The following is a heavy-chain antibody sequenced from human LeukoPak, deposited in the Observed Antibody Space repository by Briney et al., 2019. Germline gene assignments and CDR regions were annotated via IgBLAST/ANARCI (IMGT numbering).Heavy chain of an antibody. V-gene: IGHV4-30-4*01. D-gene: IGHD1-1*01. Sequence: PSETLSLTCTVSGGSISSGGYYWSWIRQPPGKGLEWIGYIYYSGSTYYHPSLKSRVTISVDTSKNQFSLKLSSVTAADTAVYYCARALEDHFDYWGQGTLVTVSS. J-gene: IGHJ4*02. CDR3: ARALEDHFDY. CDR1: GGSISSGGYY. CDR2: IYYSGST.